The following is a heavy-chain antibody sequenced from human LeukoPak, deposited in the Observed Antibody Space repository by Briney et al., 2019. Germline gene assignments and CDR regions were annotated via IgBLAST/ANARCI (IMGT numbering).Heavy chain of an antibody. V-gene: IGHV1-2*02. Sequence: ASVKVSCKASGYTFTGYYMHWVRQAPGQGLEWMGWINPDNGVTKYAQKFQGRVTMTRDTSISTAYMELKSLISDDTAVYFCARQTCLAVAGTADYWGQGTLVTVSS. CDR2: INPDNGVT. CDR3: ARQTCLAVAGTADY. D-gene: IGHD6-19*01. CDR1: GYTFTGYY. J-gene: IGHJ4*02.